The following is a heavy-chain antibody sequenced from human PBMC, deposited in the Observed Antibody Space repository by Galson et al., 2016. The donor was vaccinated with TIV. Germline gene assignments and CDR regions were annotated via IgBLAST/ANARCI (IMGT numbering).Heavy chain of an antibody. CDR3: TTNRGVKHTDF. Sequence: SVKVSCKASGYTFINFGVTWVRQAPGQGLQWMGWISSYNDHIKYAQEFQGRVTMTTDTSTSTAYMELRSLKSDDTAIYYCTTNRGVKHTDFWGQGTLVTVSS. V-gene: IGHV1-18*01. CDR1: GYTFINFG. J-gene: IGHJ4*02. CDR2: ISSYNDHI. D-gene: IGHD2-8*01.